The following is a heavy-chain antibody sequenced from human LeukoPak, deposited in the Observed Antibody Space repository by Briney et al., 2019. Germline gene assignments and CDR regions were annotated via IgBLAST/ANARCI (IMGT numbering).Heavy chain of an antibody. V-gene: IGHV1-2*02. D-gene: IGHD3-22*01. J-gene: IGHJ4*02. Sequence: GATVKVSCKASGYTFTGYYMHWVRQAPGQGLEWMGWINPNSGGTNYAQKFQGRVTMTRDTSISTAYMELSRLRSDDTAVYYCARDTRGIWYYDSSGMGYWGQGTLVTVSS. CDR2: INPNSGGT. CDR1: GYTFTGYY. CDR3: ARDTRGIWYYDSSGMGY.